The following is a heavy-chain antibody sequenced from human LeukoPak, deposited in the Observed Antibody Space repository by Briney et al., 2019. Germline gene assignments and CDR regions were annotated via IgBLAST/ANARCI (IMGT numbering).Heavy chain of an antibody. D-gene: IGHD3-10*01. CDR2: ISGSGGST. J-gene: IGHJ4*02. CDR1: GFTSSSYA. CDR3: AKDTMGREVGFDY. V-gene: IGHV3-23*01. Sequence: GSLRLSCAASGFTSSSYAMSWVRQAPGKGLEWVSAISGSGGSTDYADSVKGRFTISRDNSKNTLYLQMNSLRAEDTAVYYCAKDTMGREVGFDYWGQGTLVTVSS.